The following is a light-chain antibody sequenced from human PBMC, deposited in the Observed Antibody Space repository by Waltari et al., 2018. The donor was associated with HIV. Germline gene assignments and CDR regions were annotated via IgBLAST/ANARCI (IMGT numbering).Light chain of an antibody. CDR3: QSYDITLSAPVV. Sequence: QSVLTQPPSVSGAPGQRVTISCTGSTSNIGADYDVHWYQQIPGTAPKLLISGNKNRPSGVPDRFSASKSGTSASLTITGLQAEDEADYFCQSYDITLSAPVVFGGGTKLTVL. J-gene: IGLJ2*01. CDR1: TSNIGADYD. V-gene: IGLV1-40*01. CDR2: GNK.